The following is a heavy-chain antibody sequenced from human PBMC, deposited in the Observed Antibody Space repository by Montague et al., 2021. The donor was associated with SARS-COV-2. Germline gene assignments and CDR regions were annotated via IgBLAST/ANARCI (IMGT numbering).Heavy chain of an antibody. D-gene: IGHD4-23*01. CDR2: IWYDGSNK. CDR1: RFTFSSYG. Sequence: SLRLSCEASRFTFSSYGMHWVRQAPGKGLEWVAVIWYDGSNKYYSDSXKGRFTISRDNSKNTLYLQMNSLRGEHTAVYYCAREDVYGGNSGGMDVWGQGNTGNVFS. J-gene: IGHJ6*02. CDR3: AREDVYGGNSGGMDV. V-gene: IGHV3-33*01.